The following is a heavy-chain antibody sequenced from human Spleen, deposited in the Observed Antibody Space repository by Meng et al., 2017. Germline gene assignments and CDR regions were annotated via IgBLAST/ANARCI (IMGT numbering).Heavy chain of an antibody. CDR3: ARLQQVGNYYGLDV. Sequence: GGSLRLSCKGSGYSFTSYWIAWVRQMPGKGLEWMGIIYPGDSDTRYSPSVQGQVTISADKSVSTAYVQWSSLKASDTAMYYCARLQQVGNYYGLDVWGQGTMVTVSS. D-gene: IGHD6-13*01. J-gene: IGHJ6*02. V-gene: IGHV5-51*01. CDR2: IYPGDSDT. CDR1: GYSFTSYW.